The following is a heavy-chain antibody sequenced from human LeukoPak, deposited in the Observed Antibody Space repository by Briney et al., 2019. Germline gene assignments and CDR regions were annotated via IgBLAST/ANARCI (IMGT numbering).Heavy chain of an antibody. D-gene: IGHD2-2*02. V-gene: IGHV4-34*01. CDR1: GGSFSGYY. Sequence: SETLSLTCAVYGGSFSGYYWSWIRQPPGKGLEWIGEINHSGSTNYNPSLKSRVTISVDTSKNHFSLKLSSVTAADTAVYYCARGTRYFVVVPAAIHNWFDPWGQGTLVTVSS. J-gene: IGHJ5*02. CDR3: ARGTRYFVVVPAAIHNWFDP. CDR2: INHSGST.